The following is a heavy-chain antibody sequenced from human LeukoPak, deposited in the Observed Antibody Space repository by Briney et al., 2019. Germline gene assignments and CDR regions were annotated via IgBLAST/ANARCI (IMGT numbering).Heavy chain of an antibody. J-gene: IGHJ3*02. CDR2: IKSKTDGGTT. D-gene: IGHD5-12*01. CDR1: GFTFSNAW. V-gene: IGHV3-15*01. Sequence: GGSLRLSCAASGFTFSNAWMSWVRQAPGKGLEWVGRIKSKTDGGTTDYAAPVKGRFTISRDDSKNTLYLQMNSLRAEDTAVYYCASTSSYSDAFDIWGQGTMVTVSS. CDR3: ASTSSYSDAFDI.